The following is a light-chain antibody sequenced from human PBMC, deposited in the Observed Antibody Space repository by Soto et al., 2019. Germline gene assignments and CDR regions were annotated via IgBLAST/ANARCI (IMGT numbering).Light chain of an antibody. Sequence: QSALTQPASMSGSPGQSITISFTGTSSDVGSWNLVSWFHQHPDKAPKVRIFEATQRPSGVSHRFSGSRSGNTASLTISGLQAEDEADYYCCSYAGGGTSRVFGTGTKLTVL. CDR3: CSYAGGGTSRV. V-gene: IGLV2-23*01. CDR1: SSDVGSWNL. CDR2: EAT. J-gene: IGLJ1*01.